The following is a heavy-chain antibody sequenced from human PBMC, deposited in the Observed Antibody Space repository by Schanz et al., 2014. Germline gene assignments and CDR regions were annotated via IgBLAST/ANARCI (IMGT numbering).Heavy chain of an antibody. D-gene: IGHD6-13*01. CDR1: GFSFSSYA. CDR3: VSQTGSPNY. Sequence: EVQLLESGGGLVQPGGSLRLSCATSGFSFSSYAINWVRQAPGKGLVWVARINSVGSNTDYADSVTGRFTISRDNAKRSLFLQMNSLRVEDTAVYFCVSQTGSPNYWGQGTLVTVSS. V-gene: IGHV3-74*02. CDR2: INSVGSNT. J-gene: IGHJ4*02.